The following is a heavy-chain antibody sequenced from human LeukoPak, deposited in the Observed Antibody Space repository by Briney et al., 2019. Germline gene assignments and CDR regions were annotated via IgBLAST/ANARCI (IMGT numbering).Heavy chain of an antibody. CDR1: GGSISSYY. CDR2: IYYSGST. D-gene: IGHD5-18*01. CDR3: ASADTAMAYFDY. J-gene: IGHJ4*02. V-gene: IGHV4-59*01. Sequence: SETLSLTCTVSGGSISSYYWSWIRQPPGKGLEWIGYIYYSGSTNYNPSLKSRVTISVDTSKNQFSLKLSAATAADTAVYYCASADTAMAYFDYWGQGTLVTVSS.